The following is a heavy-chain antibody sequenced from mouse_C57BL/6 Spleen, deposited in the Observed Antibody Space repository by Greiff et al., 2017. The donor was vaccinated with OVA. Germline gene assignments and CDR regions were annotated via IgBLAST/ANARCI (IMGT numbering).Heavy chain of an antibody. V-gene: IGHV1-64*01. D-gene: IGHD2-4*01. J-gene: IGHJ4*01. CDR1: GYTFISYW. CDR2: IHPNSGST. Sequence: VQLQQPGAELVKPGASVKLSCKASGYTFISYWMHWVKQRPGQGLEWIGMIHPNSGSTNYNEKFKSKATLTVDKSSSTAYMQLSSLTSEDSAVYYCAKGGYDYDEGYAMDYWGQGTSVTVSS. CDR3: AKGGYDYDEGYAMDY.